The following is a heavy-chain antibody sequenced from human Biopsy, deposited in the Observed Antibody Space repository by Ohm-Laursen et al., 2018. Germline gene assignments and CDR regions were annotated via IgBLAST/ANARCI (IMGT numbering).Heavy chain of an antibody. CDR1: GFTFSTYE. J-gene: IGHJ4*02. CDR3: ARGANPFHY. D-gene: IGHD4/OR15-4a*01. Sequence: SLRLSCAASGFTFSTYEMSWVRQAPGKGLEWVSYMSRSSDTIYYADSVKGRFTISRDNAKNSLYLQMNSLRADDTAVYYCARGANPFHYWGRGTLVTVSS. CDR2: MSRSSDTI. V-gene: IGHV3-48*03.